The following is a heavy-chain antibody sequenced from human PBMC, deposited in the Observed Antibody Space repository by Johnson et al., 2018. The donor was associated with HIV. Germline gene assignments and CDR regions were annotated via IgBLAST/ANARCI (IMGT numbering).Heavy chain of an antibody. J-gene: IGHJ3*02. D-gene: IGHD6-19*01. CDR3: ARDLAGDNAFDI. CDR1: GFTVSNNY. CDR2: IYSGGTT. Sequence: VQLVESGGGLIQPGGSLRLSCAASGFTVSNNYMSWVRQAPGKGLEWVSFIYSGGTTYYADSVKGRFTISRDNSKNTLYLQMNSLRAEDTAVYYCARDLAGDNAFDIWGQGTMVTGSS. V-gene: IGHV3-53*01.